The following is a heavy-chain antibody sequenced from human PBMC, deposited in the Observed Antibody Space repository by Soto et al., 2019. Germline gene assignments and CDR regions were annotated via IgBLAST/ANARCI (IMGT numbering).Heavy chain of an antibody. CDR3: ARDLKTPGDYTGAFDH. CDR1: GYTFTDYY. V-gene: IGHV1-2*02. D-gene: IGHD4-17*01. J-gene: IGHJ4*02. CDR2: INPNSGGT. Sequence: ASVKVSCKTSGYTFTDYYVHWVRQAPGQGLEWMGWINPNSGGTNFAQKFQGRVTMTRDTSINTVYMELSRLRSDDTADYYCARDLKTPGDYTGAFDHWGQGTLVTVSS.